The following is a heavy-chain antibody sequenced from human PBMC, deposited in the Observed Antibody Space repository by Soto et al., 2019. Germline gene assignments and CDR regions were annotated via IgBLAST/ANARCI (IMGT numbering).Heavy chain of an antibody. CDR1: GFTFSSYA. D-gene: IGHD3-10*01. J-gene: IGHJ6*04. CDR2: ISYDGSNE. Sequence: GGSLRLSCAASGFTFSSYAMHWVRQAPGKGLEWVAVISYDGSNEYYADSVKGRFTISRDNSKNTLYLQMNSLRVEDTAVYYCARGWFGPDVWGKGTTVTVSS. CDR3: ARGWFGPDV. V-gene: IGHV3-30-3*01.